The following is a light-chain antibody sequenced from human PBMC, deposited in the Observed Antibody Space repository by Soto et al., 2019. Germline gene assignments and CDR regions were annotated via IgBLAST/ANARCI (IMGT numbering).Light chain of an antibody. Sequence: EIVLTQSPGTLSLSPGERATLSCRASQSVSSSYLAWYQQKPGQAPRLLIYGASSRATGIPDRFSGSGSGTDFNLNISRLEPEDFAVYYCQQYGSSSYTFGQGTKLEIK. CDR1: QSVSSSY. V-gene: IGKV3-20*01. CDR3: QQYGSSSYT. CDR2: GAS. J-gene: IGKJ2*01.